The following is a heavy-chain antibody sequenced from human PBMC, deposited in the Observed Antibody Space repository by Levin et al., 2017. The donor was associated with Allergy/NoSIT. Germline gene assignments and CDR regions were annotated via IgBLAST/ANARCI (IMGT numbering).Heavy chain of an antibody. CDR2: ISYDGSNK. J-gene: IGHJ4*02. V-gene: IGHV3-30-3*01. CDR3: ARDRSYDILTGYYLAYYFDY. CDR1: GFTFSSYA. D-gene: IGHD3-9*01. Sequence: AGGSLRLSCAASGFTFSSYAMHWVRQAPGKGLEWVAVISYDGSNKYYADSVKGRFTISRDNSKNTLYLQMNSLRAEDTAVYYCARDRSYDILTGYYLAYYFDYWGQGTLVTVSS.